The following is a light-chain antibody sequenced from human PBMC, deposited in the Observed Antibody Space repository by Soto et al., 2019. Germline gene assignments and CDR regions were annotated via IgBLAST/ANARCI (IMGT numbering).Light chain of an antibody. V-gene: IGKV1-5*03. CDR1: RSISVW. CDR2: KAS. Sequence: DIQMTQSPSTLSASVGDRVTITCRASRSISVWLAWYQQKPGTAPKLLIYKASSLESGVPSRFSGSGSGTEFTLTIRSLQPDDFATYYCKQHQTYSTFGQGTKVDIK. J-gene: IGKJ1*01. CDR3: KQHQTYST.